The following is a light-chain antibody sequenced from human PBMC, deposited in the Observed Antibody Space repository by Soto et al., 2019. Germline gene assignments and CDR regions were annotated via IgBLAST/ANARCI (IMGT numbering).Light chain of an antibody. CDR2: QAS. V-gene: IGKV1-5*03. CDR1: QNISSW. CDR3: QQYNVKPLS. Sequence: DIQMTQSPSTLSASIGDRVTITCRASQNISSWLSWYQQKPGKAPNLLIYQASILESGVPSRFSGSGSGTEFSLTISSLQPDDFATFYCQQYNVKPLSFGGGTKVEIK. J-gene: IGKJ4*01.